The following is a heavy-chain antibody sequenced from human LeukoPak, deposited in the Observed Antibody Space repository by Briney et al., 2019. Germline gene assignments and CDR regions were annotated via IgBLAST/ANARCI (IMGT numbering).Heavy chain of an antibody. Sequence: GASVKVSCKASGYTFSTYAINWVRQAPGQGLEWMGCVSAYNGDTRYAQEFQGRVTMTTDTSTGIVNMELRSLTSDDTAVYYCASYSGSYYYYYYMDVWGEGTTVTVSS. CDR3: ASYSGSYYYYYYMDV. CDR2: VSAYNGDT. J-gene: IGHJ6*03. CDR1: GYTFSTYA. D-gene: IGHD1-26*01. V-gene: IGHV1-18*01.